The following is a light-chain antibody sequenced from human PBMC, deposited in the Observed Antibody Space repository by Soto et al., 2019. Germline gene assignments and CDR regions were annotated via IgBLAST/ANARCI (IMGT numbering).Light chain of an antibody. CDR3: CTYVGPISVV. CDR2: DGT. V-gene: IGLV2-23*01. CDR1: SSDVGSYDLVSWDL. J-gene: IGLJ2*01. Sequence: QSVLTQPASVSGSPGQSITISCTGTSSDVGSYDLVSWDLVSWYQQHPDKAPKLMIYDGTKRPSGVSNRFSGSNSGNTASLTISGLQADDEADYYYCTYVGPISVVFGGGTKVTVL.